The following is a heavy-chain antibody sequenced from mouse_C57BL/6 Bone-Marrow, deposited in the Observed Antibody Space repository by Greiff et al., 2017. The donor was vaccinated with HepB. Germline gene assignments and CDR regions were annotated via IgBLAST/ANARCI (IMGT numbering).Heavy chain of an antibody. J-gene: IGHJ3*01. Sequence: EVKVVDSGGGLVQPGGSLKLSCAASGFTFSDYYMYWVRQTPEKRLEWVAYISNGGGSTYYPDTVKGRFTISRDNAKNTLYLQMSRLKSEDTAMYYCARQKDSSGYFAYWGQGTLVTVSA. V-gene: IGHV5-12*01. CDR2: ISNGGGST. D-gene: IGHD3-2*02. CDR1: GFTFSDYY. CDR3: ARQKDSSGYFAY.